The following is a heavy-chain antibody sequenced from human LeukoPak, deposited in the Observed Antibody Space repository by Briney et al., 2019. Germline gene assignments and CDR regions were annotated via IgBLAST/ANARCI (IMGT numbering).Heavy chain of an antibody. CDR3: ARVDVLRFLDV. D-gene: IGHD3-3*01. V-gene: IGHV3-48*04. CDR1: GFTFSDYT. J-gene: IGHJ6*04. CDR2: ISSSGSTI. Sequence: PGGSLRLSCAASGFTFSDYTMNWVRLAPGKGLEWVSYISSSGSTIYYADSVKGRFTISRDNAKNSLYLQMNSLRAEDTAVYYCARVDVLRFLDVWGKGTTVTVSS.